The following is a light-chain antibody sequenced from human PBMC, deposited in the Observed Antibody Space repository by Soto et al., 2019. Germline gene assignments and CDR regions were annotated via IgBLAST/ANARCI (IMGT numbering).Light chain of an antibody. Sequence: QSVLTQPRSVSGSPGQSVTISCTGTSSDVGGFKYVSWYQQQPGKAPKVLIYDVSQRPSGVPDRFSGSTSGNTASLTISGLQAEDEADYYCSSYAGSSNVFGTGTKVTVL. CDR1: SSDVGGFKY. J-gene: IGLJ1*01. CDR3: SSYAGSSNV. V-gene: IGLV2-11*01. CDR2: DVS.